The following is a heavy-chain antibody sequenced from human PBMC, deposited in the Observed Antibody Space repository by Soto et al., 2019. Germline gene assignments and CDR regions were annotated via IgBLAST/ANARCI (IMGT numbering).Heavy chain of an antibody. CDR2: ISAYNGNT. CDR1: GYTFTSYG. Sequence: ASVKVSCKASGYTFTSYGISWVRQAPGQGLEWMGWISAYNGNTNYAQKLQGRVTMTTDTSTSTAYMELRSLRSDDTAVYYCARVQYCSGGSCYLYYYGMDVWGQGTTVTVSS. D-gene: IGHD2-15*01. J-gene: IGHJ6*02. CDR3: ARVQYCSGGSCYLYYYGMDV. V-gene: IGHV1-18*01.